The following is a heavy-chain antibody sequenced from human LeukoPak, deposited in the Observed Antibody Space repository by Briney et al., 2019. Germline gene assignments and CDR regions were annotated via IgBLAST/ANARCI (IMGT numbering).Heavy chain of an antibody. Sequence: PGESQRLSSAASGFTFSSYGMHWVRQAPGKGLEWVAVISYDGSNKYYADSVKGRFTISRDNSKNTLYLQMNSLRAEDTAVYYCAKLSDCSGGSCYSENYFDYWGQGTLVTVSS. CDR2: ISYDGSNK. V-gene: IGHV3-30*18. CDR1: GFTFSSYG. J-gene: IGHJ4*02. CDR3: AKLSDCSGGSCYSENYFDY. D-gene: IGHD2-15*01.